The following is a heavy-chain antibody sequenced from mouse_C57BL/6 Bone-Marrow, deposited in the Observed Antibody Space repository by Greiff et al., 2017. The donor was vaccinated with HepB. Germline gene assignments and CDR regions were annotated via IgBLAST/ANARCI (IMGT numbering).Heavy chain of an antibody. D-gene: IGHD2-5*01. CDR1: GYTFTSYW. CDR3: AVYSNYRYFDV. V-gene: IGHV1-7*01. CDR2: INPSSGYT. J-gene: IGHJ1*03. Sequence: QVHVKQSGAELAKPGASVKLSCKASGYTFTSYWMHWVKQRPGQGLEWIGYINPSSGYTKYNQKFKDKATLTADKSSSTAYMQRSSLTYEESAVYFCAVYSNYRYFDVWGTGTTGTVSS.